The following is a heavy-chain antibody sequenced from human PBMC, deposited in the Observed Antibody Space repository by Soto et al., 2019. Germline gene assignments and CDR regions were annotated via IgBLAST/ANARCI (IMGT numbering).Heavy chain of an antibody. CDR1: GFTFSSYA. CDR2: ISYDGSNK. Sequence: QVQLVESGGGVVQPGRSLRLSCAASGFTFSSYAMHWVRQAPGKGLEWVAVISYDGSNKYYADSVKGRFTISRDNSKNTLYLQMNSLRAEDTAVYYCARGNYGSGSNQYWYFDLWGRGTLVSVSS. D-gene: IGHD3-10*01. CDR3: ARGNYGSGSNQYWYFDL. J-gene: IGHJ2*01. V-gene: IGHV3-30-3*01.